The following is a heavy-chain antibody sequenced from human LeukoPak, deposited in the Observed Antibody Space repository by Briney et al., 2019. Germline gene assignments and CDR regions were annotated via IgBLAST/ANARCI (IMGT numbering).Heavy chain of an antibody. J-gene: IGHJ4*02. CDR2: ISSDGSDK. CDR3: AKDWGYASGTYYDY. V-gene: IGHV3-30*18. CDR1: GFMFSSYA. D-gene: IGHD3-10*01. Sequence: PGGSLRLSCAGSGFMFSSYAMHWVRQAPGKGLEWVAVISSDGSDKYYADSVKGQFTISRDNSKNTLYLQMNSLRTEDTSVYYCAKDWGYASGTYYDYWGQGTLVTVSS.